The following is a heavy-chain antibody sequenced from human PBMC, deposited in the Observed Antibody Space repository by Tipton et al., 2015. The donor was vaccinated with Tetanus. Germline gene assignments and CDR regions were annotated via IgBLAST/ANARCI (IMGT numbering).Heavy chain of an antibody. CDR1: GGSISTTSDY. D-gene: IGHD7-27*01. J-gene: IGHJ3*02. Sequence: TLSLTCTVSGGSISTTSDYWGWIRQPPGTGLEWIGSLYCTGTTYYNPSLKSRLAISVDTSKNQFPLRLSSVTASDTAVYCCARHSLKLGMWAFDIGGRGTLVTVSS. CDR3: ARHSLKLGMWAFDI. V-gene: IGHV4-39*01. CDR2: LYCTGTT.